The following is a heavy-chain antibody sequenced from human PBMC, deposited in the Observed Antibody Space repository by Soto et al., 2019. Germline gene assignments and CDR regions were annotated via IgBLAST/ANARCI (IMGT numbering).Heavy chain of an antibody. Sequence: GGSLKLSCAASGFTFSSYAMSWVRQAPGKGLEWVSAISGSGGSTYYADSVKGRFTISRDNSKNTLYLQMNSLRAEDTAVYYCAKVTDSSSWYIRQDYYYGMDVWGQGTTVTVSS. V-gene: IGHV3-23*01. CDR3: AKVTDSSSWYIRQDYYYGMDV. D-gene: IGHD6-13*01. CDR2: ISGSGGST. CDR1: GFTFSSYA. J-gene: IGHJ6*02.